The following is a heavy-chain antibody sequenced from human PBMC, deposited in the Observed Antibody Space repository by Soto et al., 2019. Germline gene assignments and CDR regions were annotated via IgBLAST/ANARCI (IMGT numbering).Heavy chain of an antibody. CDR2: ISSSSSTI. D-gene: IGHD3-22*01. Sequence: GVLRLSCAASGFTFSSYSMNWVLQAPGKGLEWVSYISSSSSTIYYADSVKGRFTISRDNAKNSLYLQMNSLRDEDTAVYYCARQGRKYDSSGYYYDAFDIWGQGTMVTVSS. CDR3: ARQGRKYDSSGYYYDAFDI. CDR1: GFTFSSYS. V-gene: IGHV3-48*02. J-gene: IGHJ3*02.